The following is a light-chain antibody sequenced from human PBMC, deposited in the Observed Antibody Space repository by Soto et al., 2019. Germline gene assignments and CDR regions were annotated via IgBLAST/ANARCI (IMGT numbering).Light chain of an antibody. V-gene: IGLV2-8*01. J-gene: IGLJ1*01. CDR2: EVS. CDR3: SSYAGSSTYV. CDR1: SSDVGGYNY. Sequence: QSALTQPPSASGSPGLSVTISCTGTSSDVGGYNYVSWYQQHPGKAPKLMIYEVSKRPSGVPDRFSGSKSGNTASLTVSGLQAEDEADYYCSSYAGSSTYVFGTGTKLTVL.